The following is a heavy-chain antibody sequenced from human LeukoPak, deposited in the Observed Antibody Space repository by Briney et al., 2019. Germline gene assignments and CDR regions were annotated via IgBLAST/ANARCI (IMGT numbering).Heavy chain of an antibody. D-gene: IGHD3-22*01. Sequence: ASVKVSCKASGYTFTSYGISWVRQAPGQGREWMGWISAYNGNTNYAQKLQGRVTMTTDTSTSTAYMELRSLRSDDTAVYYCARVAVESRYYYDSSGYYPLDYWGQGTLVTVSS. CDR3: ARVAVESRYYYDSSGYYPLDY. V-gene: IGHV1-18*01. CDR1: GYTFTSYG. J-gene: IGHJ4*02. CDR2: ISAYNGNT.